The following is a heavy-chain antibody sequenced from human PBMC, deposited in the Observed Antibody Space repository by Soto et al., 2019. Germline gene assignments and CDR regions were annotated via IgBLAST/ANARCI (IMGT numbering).Heavy chain of an antibody. Sequence: PGGSLRLSCAASGFTFSRYSMNWVRQAPGKGLEWVSSISSSSSYIYYADSVKGRFTISRDNAKNSLYLQMNSLRAEDTAVYYCARDTSSSRYYYYYGMDVWGQGATVTVSS. CDR2: ISSSSSYI. J-gene: IGHJ6*02. CDR1: GFTFSRYS. V-gene: IGHV3-21*01. CDR3: ARDTSSSRYYYYYGMDV. D-gene: IGHD6-6*01.